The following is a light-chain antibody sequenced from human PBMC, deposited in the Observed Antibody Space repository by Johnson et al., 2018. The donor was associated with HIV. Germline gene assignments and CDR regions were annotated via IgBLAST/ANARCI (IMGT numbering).Light chain of an antibody. CDR3: GTWDSSLSAWFYV. Sequence: QSVLTQPPSVSAAPGQKVTISCSGSSSNIGNNYVSWYQQLPGTATKLLIYDNNKRPSGIPDRFSGSKSGTSATLAITGLQPGDEADYYCGTWDSSLSAWFYVFGTGTKVTVL. CDR1: SSNIGNNY. J-gene: IGLJ1*01. V-gene: IGLV1-51*01. CDR2: DNN.